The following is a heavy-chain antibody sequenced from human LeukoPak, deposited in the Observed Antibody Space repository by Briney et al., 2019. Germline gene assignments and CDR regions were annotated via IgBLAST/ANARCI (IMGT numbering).Heavy chain of an antibody. CDR1: GFTFSSYA. Sequence: GRSLRLSCAASGFTFSSYAMHWVRQAPGKGLEWVTVISYDGSNKYYADSVKGRFTISRDNSKNTLYLQMNSLRAEDTAVYYCARASTGNDYWGQGTLVTVSS. V-gene: IGHV3-30-3*01. J-gene: IGHJ4*02. CDR2: ISYDGSNK. CDR3: ARASTGNDY. D-gene: IGHD1-14*01.